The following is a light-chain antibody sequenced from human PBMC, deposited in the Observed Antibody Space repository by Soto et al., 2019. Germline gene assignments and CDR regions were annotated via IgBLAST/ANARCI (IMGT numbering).Light chain of an antibody. CDR1: QGIGSA. V-gene: IGKV1-13*02. J-gene: IGKJ1*01. Sequence: AIRLTQSPPYRSASVEGGVPVSCRASQGIGSALAWYQQKPGKAPKLLIYDASSLESGVPPRFSGSGAGTAFTLIISSLQSEDFAVYYCRQHNSWPRTFGQGTKVDIK. CDR3: RQHNSWPRT. CDR2: DAS.